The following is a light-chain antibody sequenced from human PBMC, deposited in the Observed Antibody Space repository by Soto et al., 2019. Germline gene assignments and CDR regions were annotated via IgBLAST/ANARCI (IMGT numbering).Light chain of an antibody. CDR3: CSFAGISTLV. J-gene: IGLJ2*01. V-gene: IGLV2-23*01. CDR2: EGS. Sequence: QSALTQPASVSGSPGQSITISCTGTSSDVGGYNLVSWYQQHPGKAPKLMIYEGSKRPSGVPNRFSGSRSGNTASLTISGLQAEDEADYYCCSFAGISTLVFGGGTKLTVL. CDR1: SSDVGGYNL.